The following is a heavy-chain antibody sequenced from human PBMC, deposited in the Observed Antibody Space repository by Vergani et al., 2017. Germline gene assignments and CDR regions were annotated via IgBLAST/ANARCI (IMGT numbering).Heavy chain of an antibody. D-gene: IGHD3-10*01. CDR2: IYYSGST. CDR3: ARERPDGIWFGEACMDV. CDR1: GGSISSYY. J-gene: IGHJ6*01. Sequence: QVQLQESGPGLVKPSETLSLTCTVSGGSISSYYWSWIRQPPGKGLEWIGYIYYSGSTNYNPSLKMRLTISVDTSKNQFSLKLRSVTAADTAVYYCARERPDGIWFGEACMDVWGQGTTVTVSS. V-gene: IGHV4-59*01.